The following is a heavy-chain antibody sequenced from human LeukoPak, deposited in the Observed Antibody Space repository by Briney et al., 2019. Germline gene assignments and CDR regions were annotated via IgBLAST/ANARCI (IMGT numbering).Heavy chain of an antibody. D-gene: IGHD5-24*01. Sequence: GGSLGLSCAASGFTFSSYGMHWVRQAPGKGLEWVAAISRDGSNEYYADSVKGRFTISRDNSKNTLYLQMNSLRAEDTAVYYCARDGYNYGGFDSWGQGTLVTVSS. CDR2: ISRDGSNE. CDR1: GFTFSSYG. CDR3: ARDGYNYGGFDS. V-gene: IGHV3-30*03. J-gene: IGHJ4*02.